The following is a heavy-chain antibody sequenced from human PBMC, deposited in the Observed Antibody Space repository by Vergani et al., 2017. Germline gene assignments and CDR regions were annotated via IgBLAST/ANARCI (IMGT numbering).Heavy chain of an antibody. CDR3: ARRGVVVPAATQYYYYMDV. CDR2: IYPGDSDT. D-gene: IGHD2-2*01. V-gene: IGHV5-51*01. Sequence: EVQLVQSGAEVKKPGESLKISCKGSGYSFTSYWIGWVRQMPGKGLEWMGIIYPGDSDTRYSPSFQGQVTISADKSISTAYLQWSSLKASDTAMYYCARRGVVVPAATQYYYYMDVWGKGTTVTVSS. CDR1: GYSFTSYW. J-gene: IGHJ6*03.